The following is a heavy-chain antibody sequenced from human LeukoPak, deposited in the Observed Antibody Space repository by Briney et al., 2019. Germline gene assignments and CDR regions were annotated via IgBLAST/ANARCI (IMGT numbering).Heavy chain of an antibody. Sequence: GASVKLSCKASGYTFTSYEINWVRQATGQGLEWISWMSPSSSYSGYAQKFQGRVTMTRNTSISTAYMELSSLRSEDTAVYYCARGDRVAVRGVIILKHYYYYMDVWGKGTTVTISS. V-gene: IGHV1-8*01. J-gene: IGHJ6*03. CDR2: MSPSSSYS. D-gene: IGHD3-10*01. CDR1: GYTFTSYE. CDR3: ARGDRVAVRGVIILKHYYYYMDV.